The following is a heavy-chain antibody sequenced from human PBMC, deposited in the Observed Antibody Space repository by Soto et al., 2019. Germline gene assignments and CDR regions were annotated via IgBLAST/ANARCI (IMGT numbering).Heavy chain of an antibody. CDR1: GFTFSSYA. V-gene: IGHV3-30-3*01. J-gene: IGHJ3*02. CDR2: ISYDGSNK. CDR3: AFGESLRDAFDI. Sequence: GGSLRLSCAASGFTFSSYAMHWVRQAPGKGLEWVAVISYDGSNKYYADSVKGRFTISRDNSKNTLYLQMNSLRAEDTAVYYCAFGESLRDAFDIWGQGTMVTVSS. D-gene: IGHD3-10*01.